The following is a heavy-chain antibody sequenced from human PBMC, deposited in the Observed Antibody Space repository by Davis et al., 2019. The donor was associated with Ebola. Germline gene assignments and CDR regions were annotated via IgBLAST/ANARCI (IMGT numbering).Heavy chain of an antibody. CDR2: INSDGSST. D-gene: IGHD4-17*01. CDR3: ARDPLRRFDY. Sequence: GESLKISCAASGFTFSSYWMHWVRQAPGKGLVWVSRINSDGSSTSYADSVKGRFTISRDNAKNSLYLQMNSLRAEDTAVYYCARDPLRRFDYWGQGTQVTVSS. J-gene: IGHJ4*02. V-gene: IGHV3-74*01. CDR1: GFTFSSYW.